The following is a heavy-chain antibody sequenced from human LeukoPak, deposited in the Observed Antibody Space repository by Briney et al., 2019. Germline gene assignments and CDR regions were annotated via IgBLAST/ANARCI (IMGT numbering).Heavy chain of an antibody. V-gene: IGHV1-8*02. Sequence: ASVKVSCKASGYTSTGYYMNWGRQATGQGLGWRGWMNPNMGTTGHAQNFQARVTMTRNTAISTAYMELSSLRSEDRAVYYCAKVRKKSSGWYDYFDYWGQGTLVTASS. CDR1: GYTSTGYY. D-gene: IGHD6-19*01. CDR3: AKVRKKSSGWYDYFDY. CDR2: MNPNMGTT. J-gene: IGHJ4*02.